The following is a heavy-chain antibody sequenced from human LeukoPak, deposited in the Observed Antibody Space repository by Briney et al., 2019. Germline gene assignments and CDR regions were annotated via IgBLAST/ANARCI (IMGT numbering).Heavy chain of an antibody. CDR3: AKDSGYSSGGLDFLGLDAFDI. Sequence: PGGSLRLSCAASGFTFSSYWMSWVRQAPGKGLEWVANIKQDGSEKYYVDSVKGRFTISRDNAKNSLYLQMNSLRAEDTAVYYCAKDSGYSSGGLDFLGLDAFDIWGQGTMVTVSS. D-gene: IGHD6-19*01. V-gene: IGHV3-7*01. CDR2: IKQDGSEK. CDR1: GFTFSSYW. J-gene: IGHJ3*02.